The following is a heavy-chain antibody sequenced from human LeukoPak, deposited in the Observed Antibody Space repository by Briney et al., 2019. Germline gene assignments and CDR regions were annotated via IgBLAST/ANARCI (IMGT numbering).Heavy chain of an antibody. D-gene: IGHD3-3*01. Sequence: GGSLRLSCAASGFTFSSYNMNWVRQAPGKGLEWVAVISYDGSNKYYADSVKGRFTISRDNSKNTLYLQMNSLRAEDTAVYYCARDRGYDFWSGYFDYWGQGTLVTVSS. J-gene: IGHJ4*02. V-gene: IGHV3-30-3*01. CDR3: ARDRGYDFWSGYFDY. CDR1: GFTFSSYN. CDR2: ISYDGSNK.